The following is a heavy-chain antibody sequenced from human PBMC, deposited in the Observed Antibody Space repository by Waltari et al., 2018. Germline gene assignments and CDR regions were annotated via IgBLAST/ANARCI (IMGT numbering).Heavy chain of an antibody. CDR2: INHNASP. Sequence: QVQLLQWGAGLLKPSETLSLTCAAYGGSFSGYYWSWLRQLPGKGLEWLGEINHNASPDYNPTLNVRATISIETAKNHFSLKLDSVTAADTGVYYCARGWLQVAPPYYYYMDVWDRGTAVTVSS. CDR1: GGSFSGYY. D-gene: IGHD6-19*01. J-gene: IGHJ6*03. V-gene: IGHV4-34*01. CDR3: ARGWLQVAPPYYYYMDV.